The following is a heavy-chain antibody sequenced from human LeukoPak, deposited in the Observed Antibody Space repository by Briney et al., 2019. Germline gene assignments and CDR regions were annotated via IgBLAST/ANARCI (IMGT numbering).Heavy chain of an antibody. CDR2: FYDSGST. J-gene: IGHJ6*03. CDR1: GHSISSHY. V-gene: IGHV4-59*11. CDR3: ARVLQNYYHLDV. Sequence: SETQSLTCSVSGHSISSHYWSWIRQPPGKGLEWIGFFYDSGSTNYKSSLKSRVTMSVDTSKNQFSLKLSSVTAADTAVYYCARVLQNYYHLDVWGTGTTVTVSS. D-gene: IGHD2/OR15-2a*01.